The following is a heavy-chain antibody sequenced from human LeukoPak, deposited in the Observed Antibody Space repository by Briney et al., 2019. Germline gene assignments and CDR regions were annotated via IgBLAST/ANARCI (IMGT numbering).Heavy chain of an antibody. CDR2: INHSGST. CDR3: ARGTRWLRFPHY. D-gene: IGHD5-12*01. J-gene: IGHJ4*02. V-gene: IGHV4-34*01. Sequence: XXWXWXRXPPXKGLEWIGEINHSGSTNYNPSLKSRVTISVDTSKNQFSLKLSSVTAADTAVYYCARGTRWLRFPHYWGQGTLVTVSS. CDR1: XX.